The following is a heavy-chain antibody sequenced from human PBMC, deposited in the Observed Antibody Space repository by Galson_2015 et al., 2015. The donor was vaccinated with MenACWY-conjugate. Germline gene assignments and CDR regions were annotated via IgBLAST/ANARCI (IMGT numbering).Heavy chain of an antibody. Sequence: SETLSLTCDVSGYSISNGYYWGWIRQPPGKGLEWIGIIYNTGNTYYNASLKSRVTMSVDTSKNQFSLKLTSVTAADSAVYYCARLTGYSGSFCFPYWGQGTLVTVPS. CDR1: GYSISNGYY. CDR2: IYNTGNT. CDR3: ARLTGYSGSFCFPY. V-gene: IGHV4-38-2*01. D-gene: IGHD1-26*01. J-gene: IGHJ4*02.